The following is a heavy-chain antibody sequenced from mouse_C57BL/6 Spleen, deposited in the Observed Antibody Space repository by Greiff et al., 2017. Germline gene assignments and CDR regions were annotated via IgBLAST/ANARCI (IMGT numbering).Heavy chain of an antibody. CDR1: GYAFTNYL. J-gene: IGHJ3*01. D-gene: IGHD1-1*01. CDR3: ARHGSSISWFAY. V-gene: IGHV1-54*01. Sequence: QVQLQQSGAELVRPGTSVKVSCKASGYAFTNYLIEWVKQRPGQGLEWIGVINPGSGGTNYNEKFQGKATLTADKSSSTAYMQLSSLTSEDSAVYFCARHGSSISWFAYWGQGTLVTVSA. CDR2: INPGSGGT.